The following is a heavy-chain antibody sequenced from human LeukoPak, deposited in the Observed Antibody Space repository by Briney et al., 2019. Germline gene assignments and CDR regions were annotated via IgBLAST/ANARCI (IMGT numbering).Heavy chain of an antibody. D-gene: IGHD7-27*01. Sequence: SQTLSLTCTVSDGSISSNNYYWAWLRQPPGKGLEWLAIIFYTGSTYYNPSLKTRVPISIDTSKNHFSLMLSSVTAADAAVYFCARGFRGDNFDYWGKGTLVSVSS. CDR2: IFYTGST. CDR1: DGSISSNNYY. J-gene: IGHJ4*02. V-gene: IGHV4-39*02. CDR3: ARGFRGDNFDY.